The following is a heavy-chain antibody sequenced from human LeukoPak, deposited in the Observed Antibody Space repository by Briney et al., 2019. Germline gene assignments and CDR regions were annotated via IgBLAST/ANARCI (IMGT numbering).Heavy chain of an antibody. CDR1: GGSISNYY. CDR2: MYSNGST. J-gene: IGHJ4*02. D-gene: IGHD5-24*01. Sequence: SETLSLTCTVSGGSISNYYLSLIRQPAGEGLEWIGRMYSNGSTSYNPSLKSRVTMSGDTSKNRFSLKLSSVTAADTAVYYCAASTEGLQVDYWGQGTLVSVSS. CDR3: AASTEGLQVDY. V-gene: IGHV4-4*07.